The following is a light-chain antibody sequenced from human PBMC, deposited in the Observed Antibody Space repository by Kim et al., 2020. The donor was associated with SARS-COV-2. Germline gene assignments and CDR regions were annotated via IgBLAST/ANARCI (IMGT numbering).Light chain of an antibody. CDR1: NIGSKS. Sequence: SYELTQPPSVSVAPGETATIPCGKDNIGSKSVHWYQHKQGQAPMLVISYDNDRPSGIPERFSGSNSGNTATLTIGRVEAGDEADYYCQVWDSTSDVVFGGGTQLTVL. V-gene: IGLV3-21*04. J-gene: IGLJ2*01. CDR2: YDN. CDR3: QVWDSTSDVV.